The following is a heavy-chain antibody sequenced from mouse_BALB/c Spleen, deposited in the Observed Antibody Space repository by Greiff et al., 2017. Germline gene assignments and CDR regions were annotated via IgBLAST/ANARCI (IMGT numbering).Heavy chain of an antibody. V-gene: IGHV5-6-5*01. CDR1: GFTFSSYA. Sequence: EVKLVESGGGLVKPGGSLKLSCAASGFTFSSYAMSWVRQTPEKRLEWVASISSGGSTYYPDSVKGRFTISRDNARNILYLQMSSLRSEDTAMYYCARGGAYCRYDEGYYAMDYWGQGTSVTVAA. CDR3: ARGGAYCRYDEGYYAMDY. J-gene: IGHJ4*01. CDR2: ISSGGST. D-gene: IGHD2-14*01.